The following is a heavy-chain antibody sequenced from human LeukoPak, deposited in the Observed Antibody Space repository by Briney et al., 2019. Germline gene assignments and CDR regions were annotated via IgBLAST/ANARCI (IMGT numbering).Heavy chain of an antibody. CDR1: GGSFSGYY. Sequence: SETLSLTCAVYGGSFSGYYWSWRRQPPGKGLEWIGEINHSGSTNYNPSLKSRVTISVDTSKNQFSLKLSSVTAADTAVYYCARDGSGGYYYFDYWGQGTLVTVSS. CDR3: ARDGSGGYYYFDY. V-gene: IGHV4-34*01. D-gene: IGHD6-19*01. CDR2: INHSGST. J-gene: IGHJ4*02.